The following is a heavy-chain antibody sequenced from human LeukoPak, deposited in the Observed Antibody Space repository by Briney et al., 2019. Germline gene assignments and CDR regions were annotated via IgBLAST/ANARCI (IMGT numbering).Heavy chain of an antibody. Sequence: GASPQISSKGSGYSFTSYWIGWVRLMPGKGLEWMGIIYPVVSGTRYSPSFQGQVTISADKSISTAYLQWSSLKASDTAVYYCARLSLYCSGGSCYAAAFDYWGQGTLVTVSS. J-gene: IGHJ4*02. CDR2: IYPVVSGT. CDR3: ARLSLYCSGGSCYAAAFDY. CDR1: GYSFTSYW. D-gene: IGHD2-15*01. V-gene: IGHV5-51*01.